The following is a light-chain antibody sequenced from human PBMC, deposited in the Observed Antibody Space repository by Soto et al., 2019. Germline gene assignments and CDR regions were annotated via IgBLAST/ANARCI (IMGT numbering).Light chain of an antibody. Sequence: QSALTQPASVSGSPGQSITISCTGTSSDVGGYKYVSWYQQHPGKPPKLLIYEVSNRPSGVSNRFSASKSDNTASLTISGLRAENEADYYCSSYRSVDLYVFGTGTKLTVL. J-gene: IGLJ1*01. V-gene: IGLV2-14*01. CDR2: EVS. CDR3: SSYRSVDLYV. CDR1: SSDVGGYKY.